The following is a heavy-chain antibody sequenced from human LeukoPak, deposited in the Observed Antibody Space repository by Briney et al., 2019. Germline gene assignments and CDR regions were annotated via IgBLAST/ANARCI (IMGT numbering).Heavy chain of an antibody. V-gene: IGHV3-74*01. J-gene: IGHJ4*02. CDR1: GFTFSSYW. Sequence: PGGSLRLSCAASGFTFSSYWMHWVRQAPGKGLVWVSRINSDGSSTSYADSVKGRFTISRDNAKNTLYLQMNSLRAEDTAVYYCARGGHRGYSYGAIDYWGQGTLVTVSS. CDR2: INSDGSST. D-gene: IGHD5-18*01. CDR3: ARGGHRGYSYGAIDY.